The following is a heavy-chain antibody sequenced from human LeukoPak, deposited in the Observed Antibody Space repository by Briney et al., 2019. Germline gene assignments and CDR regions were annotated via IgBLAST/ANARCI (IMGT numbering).Heavy chain of an antibody. CDR3: AKGPSYGVDY. D-gene: IGHD5-18*01. CDR2: ISYDGSNK. CDR1: GFTFSSYG. Sequence: PGGSLRLSCAASGFTFSSYGMHWVRQAPGKGLEWVAVISYDGSNKYYADSVKGRFTISRDNSKNTLYLHMNSLRAEDTAVYYCAKGPSYGVDYWGQGTLVTVSS. J-gene: IGHJ4*02. V-gene: IGHV3-30*18.